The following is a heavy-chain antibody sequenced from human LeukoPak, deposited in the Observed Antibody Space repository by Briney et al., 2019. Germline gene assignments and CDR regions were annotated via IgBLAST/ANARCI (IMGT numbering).Heavy chain of an antibody. V-gene: IGHV1-69*06. CDR2: IIPIFGTA. D-gene: IGHD3-9*01. Sequence: GASVKVSCMASGGTFSSYAISWVRQAPGQGLEWMGGIIPIFGTANYAQKFQGRVTITADKSTSTVYMELSSLRSEDTAVYYCAFGGYDILTGYLDAFDIWGQGTMVTVSS. J-gene: IGHJ3*02. CDR1: GGTFSSYA. CDR3: AFGGYDILTGYLDAFDI.